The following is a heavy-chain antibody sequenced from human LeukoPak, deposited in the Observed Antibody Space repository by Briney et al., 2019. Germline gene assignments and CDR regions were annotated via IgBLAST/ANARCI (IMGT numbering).Heavy chain of an antibody. Sequence: GGSLRLSCAASGFTFDDYTMHWVRQAPGKGLEWVSLISWDGGSTYYADSVKGRFTISRDNSKNTLYLQMNSLRAEDTAVYYCARDGLPPLGYCSSTSCYDFDYWGQGTLVTVSS. CDR1: GFTFDDYT. CDR3: ARDGLPPLGYCSSTSCYDFDY. CDR2: ISWDGGST. V-gene: IGHV3-43*01. D-gene: IGHD2-2*01. J-gene: IGHJ4*02.